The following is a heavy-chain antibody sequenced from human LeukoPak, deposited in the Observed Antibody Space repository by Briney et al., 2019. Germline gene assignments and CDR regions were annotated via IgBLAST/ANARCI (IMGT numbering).Heavy chain of an antibody. CDR1: GFIGSSNY. Sequence: PGGSLRLSCAASGFIGSSNYMSWVRQAPGKGLEWVSVIYSGGSTYYADSVKGRFTISRDNSKNTLYLQMNSLRAEDTAVYYCARIVTTVTTRYFQHWGQGTLVTVSS. CDR3: ARIVTTVTTRYFQH. J-gene: IGHJ1*01. V-gene: IGHV3-53*01. CDR2: IYSGGST. D-gene: IGHD4-17*01.